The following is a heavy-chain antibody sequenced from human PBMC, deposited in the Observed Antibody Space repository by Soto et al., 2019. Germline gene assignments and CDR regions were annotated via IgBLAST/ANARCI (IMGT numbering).Heavy chain of an antibody. CDR2: ISAYNGNT. Sequence: QVQLVQSGAEVKKPGASVKVSCKASGYTFTSYGISWVRQAPGQGLEWMGWISAYNGNTNYAQKLQGRVTMTTDTSKSTAYMEMRRLRTDDPAVYYCAREQLERHSYYNYLGQATLVTVSS. CDR3: AREQLERHSYYNY. D-gene: IGHD1-1*01. CDR1: GYTFTSYG. J-gene: IGHJ4*02. V-gene: IGHV1-18*01.